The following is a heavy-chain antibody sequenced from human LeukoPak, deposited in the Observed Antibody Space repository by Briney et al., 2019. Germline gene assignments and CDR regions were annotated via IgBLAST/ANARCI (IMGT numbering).Heavy chain of an antibody. V-gene: IGHV3-7*01. CDR1: GFMFSDYW. CDR2: INEDGSDK. Sequence: GSLRLSCAASGFMFSDYWMAWVRQAPGKGLEWLANINEDGSDKNYVASEKGRFTISRDNAKKSLYLQMNSLRGEDTAVYYCARDAAYGYDRFDYWGQGTLVTVSS. J-gene: IGHJ4*02. CDR3: ARDAAYGYDRFDY. D-gene: IGHD5-18*01.